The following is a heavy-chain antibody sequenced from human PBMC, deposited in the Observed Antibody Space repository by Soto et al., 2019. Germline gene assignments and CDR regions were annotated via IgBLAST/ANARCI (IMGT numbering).Heavy chain of an antibody. CDR2: ISAYNGNT. D-gene: IGHD5-18*01. CDR1: GYTFTSYG. V-gene: IGHV1-18*01. Sequence: QVQLVQSGAEVKKPGASVKGSCKASGYTFTSYGISWVRQAPGQGVEWMGWISAYNGNTNYAQKLQGRVTMTTDTSTSTAYMELRSLRSDDTAVYYCAREGVSYGSYYDGMDVWGQGTTVTVSS. CDR3: AREGVSYGSYYDGMDV. J-gene: IGHJ6*02.